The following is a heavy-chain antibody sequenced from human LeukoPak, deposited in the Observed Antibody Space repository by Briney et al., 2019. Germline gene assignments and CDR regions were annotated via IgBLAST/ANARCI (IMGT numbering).Heavy chain of an antibody. V-gene: IGHV3-23*01. CDR1: GFNIISDY. D-gene: IGHD1-1*01. J-gene: IGHJ5*02. Sequence: PGGSLRLSCVASGFNIISDYMSWVRQAPGKGLEWVSAISGSGGSTYYADSVKGRFTISRDNSKNTLFLQMNSLRAEDTAVYYCAGVPWNDPWGQGTLVTVSS. CDR3: AGVPWNDP. CDR2: ISGSGGST.